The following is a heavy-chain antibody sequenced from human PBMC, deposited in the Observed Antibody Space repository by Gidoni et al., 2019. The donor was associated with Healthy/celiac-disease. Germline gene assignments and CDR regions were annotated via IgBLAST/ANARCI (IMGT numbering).Heavy chain of an antibody. Sequence: EVQLVESGGGLVQPGGSLRLSCAASGFPFSSYWRSWVRQAPGKGLEWVANIKQDGSEKYYVDSVKGRFTISRDNAKNSLYLQMNSLRAEDTAVYYCARDSPLLGYDSSRVAFDIWGQGTMVTVSS. CDR1: GFPFSSYW. D-gene: IGHD3-22*01. CDR3: ARDSPLLGYDSSRVAFDI. CDR2: IKQDGSEK. V-gene: IGHV3-7*03. J-gene: IGHJ3*02.